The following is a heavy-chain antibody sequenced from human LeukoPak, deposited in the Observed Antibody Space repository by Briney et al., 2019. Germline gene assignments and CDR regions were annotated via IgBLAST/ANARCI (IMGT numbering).Heavy chain of an antibody. Sequence: ASVKVSCKASGYTFTSYYMHWVRQAPGQGLEWMGIINPSGGSTSYAQKFQGRVTMTSDSSISTAYMELSRLTSDDTAVYYCARDVHVAATVFSLNWFDPWGQGTRVTVSS. CDR2: INPSGGST. CDR1: GYTFTSYY. J-gene: IGHJ5*02. V-gene: IGHV1-46*01. D-gene: IGHD2-15*01. CDR3: ARDVHVAATVFSLNWFDP.